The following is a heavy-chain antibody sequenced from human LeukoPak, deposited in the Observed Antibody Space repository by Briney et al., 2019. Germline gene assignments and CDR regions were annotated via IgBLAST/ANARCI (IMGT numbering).Heavy chain of an antibody. CDR3: ARGIDAGVDF. CDR1: GYTFTNLD. J-gene: IGHJ4*02. D-gene: IGHD7-27*01. CDR2: MNPNNGIT. Sequence: ASVKVSCKASGYTFTNLDINWVRQATGQGLEWMGWMNPNNGITDHAQKFQGRVATTRDTSTGTAYMELSSLTFEDTAVYYCARGIDAGVDFWGQGTLITVSS. V-gene: IGHV1-8*01.